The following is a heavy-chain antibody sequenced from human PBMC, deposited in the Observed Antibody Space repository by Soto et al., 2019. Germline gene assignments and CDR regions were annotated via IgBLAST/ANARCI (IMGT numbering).Heavy chain of an antibody. Sequence: QVQLVESGGGVVQPGTSLRVSCVGSGFTFRSYVIHWVRQAPGKGLEWVALTSYDGTDKYYGDSVRGRFTISRDNSRNTGDLQMDSLRLEDTARYYCARWGTTGGLDVWGQGTLVSVSS. J-gene: IGHJ1*01. CDR3: ARWGTTGGLDV. D-gene: IGHD3-16*01. CDR1: GFTFRSYV. V-gene: IGHV3-30*19. CDR2: TSYDGTDK.